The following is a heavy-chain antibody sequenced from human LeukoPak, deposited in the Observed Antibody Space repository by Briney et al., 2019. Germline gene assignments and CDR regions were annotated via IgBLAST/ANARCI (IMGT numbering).Heavy chain of an antibody. D-gene: IGHD6-6*01. CDR3: AIVPKTGMPAIT. Sequence: SVKVSCKTSGGSINNYGINWVRQAPGQGLEWMGMIIPLLTRPKYAKKFQGRVTITADESADTAYMEVSRLTSEDTAVFFCAIVPKTGMPAITWGPGTLVSVSS. CDR1: GGSINNYG. CDR2: IIPLLTRP. V-gene: IGHV1-69*13. J-gene: IGHJ5*02.